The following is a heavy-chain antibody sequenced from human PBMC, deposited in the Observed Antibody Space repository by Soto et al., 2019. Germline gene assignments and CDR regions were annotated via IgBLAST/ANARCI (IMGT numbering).Heavy chain of an antibody. D-gene: IGHD3-16*01. CDR2: ISGYNGNT. J-gene: IGHJ4*02. Sequence: QVPLVQSGGEVKKPGASVKVSCKSSGYTFTDYGFSWLRQAPGQGLEWLGWISGYNGNTNYGQTFQGRVTMTADTSTSTVYMELKSLRSDDTAVYYCARGGWHTFFDYWGQGTLVTVSS. CDR1: GYTFTDYG. CDR3: ARGGWHTFFDY. V-gene: IGHV1-18*04.